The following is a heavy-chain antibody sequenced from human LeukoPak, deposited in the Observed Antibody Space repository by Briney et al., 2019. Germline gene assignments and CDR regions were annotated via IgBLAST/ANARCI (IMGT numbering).Heavy chain of an antibody. J-gene: IGHJ6*02. CDR1: GFTLSGYD. V-gene: IGHV3-13*01. D-gene: IGHD3-10*01. CDR3: ARDLISYGYYYGMDV. Sequence: GGSLRLSCAASGFTLSGYDMHWVRQSPGKGLEWVSSVGTADDTYYRDSVKGRSTVSRENAKNSVYLQMNSLRAGDTAVYYCARDLISYGYYYGMDVWGQGTTVTVSS. CDR2: VGTADDT.